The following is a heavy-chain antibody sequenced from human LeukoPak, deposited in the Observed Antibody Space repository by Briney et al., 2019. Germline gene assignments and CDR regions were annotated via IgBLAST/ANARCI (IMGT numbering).Heavy chain of an antibody. Sequence: GGSLRLSCAASGFTFSSYNMNWVRQAPGKGLEWVSSISSSSSYIYYAESVKGRFTISRDNAKNSLYLQMNSLRAEDTAVYYCARDGACNTTRCFTYYYDYGGQGTLVTVSS. CDR2: ISSSSSYI. CDR1: GFTFSSYN. CDR3: ARDGACNTTRCFTYYYDY. D-gene: IGHD2-2*02. J-gene: IGHJ4*02. V-gene: IGHV3-21*01.